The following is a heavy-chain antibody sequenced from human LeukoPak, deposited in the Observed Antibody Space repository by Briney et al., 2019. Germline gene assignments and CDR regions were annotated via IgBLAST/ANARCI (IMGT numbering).Heavy chain of an antibody. V-gene: IGHV4-34*01. CDR2: INHSGST. J-gene: IGHJ4*02. D-gene: IGHD3-10*01. Sequence: SETLSLTCAVYGGSFSGYCWSWIRQPPGKGLEWIGEINHSGSTNYNPSLKSRVTISVDTSKNQFSLKLSSVTAADTAVYYCATSMVRGVITGYWGQGTLVTVSS. CDR1: GGSFSGYC. CDR3: ATSMVRGVITGY.